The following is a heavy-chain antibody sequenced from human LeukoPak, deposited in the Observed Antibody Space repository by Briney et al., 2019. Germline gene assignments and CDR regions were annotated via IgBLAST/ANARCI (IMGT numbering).Heavy chain of an antibody. CDR3: ARDPGIAAAGDYYYYGMDV. CDR2: IIAYNGNT. V-gene: IGHV1-18*04. Sequence: ASVKVSCKASGYTFTSYGISWVRQAPGQGLEWMGWIIAYNGNTNYAQKLQGRVTMTTDTSTSTAYMELRSLRSDDTAVYYCARDPGIAAAGDYYYYGMDVWGKGTTVTVSS. CDR1: GYTFTSYG. J-gene: IGHJ6*04. D-gene: IGHD6-13*01.